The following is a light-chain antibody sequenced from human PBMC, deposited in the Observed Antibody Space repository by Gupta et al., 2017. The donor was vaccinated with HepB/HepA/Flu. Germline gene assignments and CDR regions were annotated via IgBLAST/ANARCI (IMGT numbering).Light chain of an antibody. J-gene: IGLJ2*01. V-gene: IGLV2-18*02. CDR1: SSDVGSYNR. CDR3: SSYTSSSVV. CDR2: EVS. Sequence: QSALTQPPSVSGSPGQSVTISCTGTSSDVGSYNRVSWYQQPPGTAPKLIIDEVSNRPSGVPDRFSGSKSGNTASLTISGLQAEDEDDYYCSSYTSSSVVFGGGTKLTVL.